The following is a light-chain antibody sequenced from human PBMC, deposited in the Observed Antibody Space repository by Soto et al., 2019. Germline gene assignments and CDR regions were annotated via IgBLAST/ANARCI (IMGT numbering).Light chain of an antibody. V-gene: IGLV1-40*01. CDR2: GNI. CDR3: HSFDSRLIGLL. CDR1: NSNIGAGYD. Sequence: QSVLTQPPSVTGAPGQRVTISCTGSNSNIGAGYDVHWYRQFPGTAPKLLIYGNINRPSGVPDRFSGSKSGTSASLAITGLQAEDEAHYYCHSFDSRLIGLLFGGGTKHTVL. J-gene: IGLJ2*01.